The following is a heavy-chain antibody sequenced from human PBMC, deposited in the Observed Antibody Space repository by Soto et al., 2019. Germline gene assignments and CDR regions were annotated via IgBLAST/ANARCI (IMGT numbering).Heavy chain of an antibody. J-gene: IGHJ6*02. CDR2: ISSSSTYI. CDR3: ARARLLEWIPPPYGMDV. D-gene: IGHD3-3*01. CDR1: GFTFSSYS. V-gene: IGHV3-21*01. Sequence: EVQLVESGGGLVKPGGSLRLSCAASGFTFSSYSFNWVRQAPGRGLEWVSSISSSSTYIYYADSVRGRFTISRDNARNSLMLQMNGLRAEDTAVYYCARARLLEWIPPPYGMDVLGQGTTVTVSS.